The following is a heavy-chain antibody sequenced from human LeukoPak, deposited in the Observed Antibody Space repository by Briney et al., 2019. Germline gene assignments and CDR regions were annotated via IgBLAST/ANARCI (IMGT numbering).Heavy chain of an antibody. CDR2: INHSGST. J-gene: IGHJ3*02. CDR3: ARHCCSGPAKRVFDI. Sequence: PSETLSLTCAVYGGSFSGYYWSWIRQPPGKGLEWIGEINHSGSTNYNPSLKSRVTISVDTSKNQFSLRLGSVTAADTAVYYCARHCCSGPAKRVFDIWGQGTMVTVSS. CDR1: GGSFSGYY. D-gene: IGHD2-15*01. V-gene: IGHV4-34*01.